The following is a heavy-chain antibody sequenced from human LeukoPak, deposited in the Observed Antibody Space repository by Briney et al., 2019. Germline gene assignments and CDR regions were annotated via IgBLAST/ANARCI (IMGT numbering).Heavy chain of an antibody. CDR2: IKQDGSEK. CDR3: ARVRYYEDV. J-gene: IGHJ6*02. V-gene: IGHV3-7*01. D-gene: IGHD3-3*01. CDR1: GFTFSSYA. Sequence: GGSLRLSCAASGFTFSSYAMSWVRQAPGKGLEWAANIKQDGSEKYYVDSVRGRFTISRDNAKNSLFLQMNTLRAEDTAVYYCARVRYYEDVWGQGTTVTVSS.